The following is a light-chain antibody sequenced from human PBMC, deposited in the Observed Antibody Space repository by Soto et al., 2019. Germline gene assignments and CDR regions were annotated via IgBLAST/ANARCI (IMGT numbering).Light chain of an antibody. CDR3: QSYASSLRVV. J-gene: IGLJ2*01. CDR1: SSNIGAGYD. CDR2: GNS. V-gene: IGLV1-40*01. Sequence: QSVLTQPPSVAGAPGQRVTISCTGSSSNIGAGYDVHWYQQLPGTAPKLLIYGNSNRPSGVPDRFSGSKSGTSASLAITGLQAADEADYYCQSYASSLRVVFGGGTNVTVL.